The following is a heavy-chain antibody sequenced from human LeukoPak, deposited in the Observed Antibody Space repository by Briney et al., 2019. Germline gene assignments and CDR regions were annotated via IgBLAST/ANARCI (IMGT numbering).Heavy chain of an antibody. V-gene: IGHV3-15*01. CDR3: TTSQSRITMVRGVYYFDY. J-gene: IGHJ4*02. D-gene: IGHD3-10*01. CDR2: IKSKTDGGTT. Sequence: PGGSLRLSCAASGFTFSNAWMSWVRQAPGKGLEWVGRIKSKTDGGTTDYAAPVKGRFTISRDDSKNTLYLQMNSLKTEDTAVYYCTTSQSRITMVRGVYYFDYWGQGTLVTVSS. CDR1: GFTFSNAW.